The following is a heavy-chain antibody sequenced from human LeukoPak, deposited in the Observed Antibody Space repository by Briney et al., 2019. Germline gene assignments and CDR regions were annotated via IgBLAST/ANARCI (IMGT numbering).Heavy chain of an antibody. Sequence: SETLSFTCSVYGGTFSGYDWSWIRQPPGKGLERIGESNHSEDTNYNPSLKSRVTISVDTSKNQFYLKLSSVTAADTAVYYCARVGATGAASHLWGRGTMVTVSS. CDR3: ARVGATGAASHL. CDR1: GGTFSGYD. CDR2: SNHSEDT. D-gene: IGHD3-10*01. V-gene: IGHV4-34*01. J-gene: IGHJ3*01.